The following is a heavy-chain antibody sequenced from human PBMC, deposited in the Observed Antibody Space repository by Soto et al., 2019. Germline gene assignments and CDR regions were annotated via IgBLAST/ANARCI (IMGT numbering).Heavy chain of an antibody. CDR1: GFTFSSYS. D-gene: IGHD2-8*01. CDR2: IGGSSGHI. Sequence: GSLRLSCAASGFTFSSYSMVWVRQAPEKGLEWVSSIGGSSGHIYYADSLKGRFTISRDNAKNSLYLQMNSLRVDDTAVYYCARTNGAYSNYFDYWGQGTLVTVSS. CDR3: ARTNGAYSNYFDY. V-gene: IGHV3-21*01. J-gene: IGHJ4*02.